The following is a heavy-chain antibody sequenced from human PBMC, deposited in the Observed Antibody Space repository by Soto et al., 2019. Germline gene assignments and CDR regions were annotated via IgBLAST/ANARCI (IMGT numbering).Heavy chain of an antibody. CDR1: GYTFTGYY. Sequence: ASVKVSCKASGYTFTGYYMHWVRQAPGQGLEWIGWINPNSGGTNYAQKFQGWVTMTRDTSISTAYMELSRLRSDDTAVYYCARELTRQIRYFDWLPPLDYWGQGTLVTVSS. J-gene: IGHJ4*02. D-gene: IGHD3-9*01. CDR3: ARELTRQIRYFDWLPPLDY. V-gene: IGHV1-2*04. CDR2: INPNSGGT.